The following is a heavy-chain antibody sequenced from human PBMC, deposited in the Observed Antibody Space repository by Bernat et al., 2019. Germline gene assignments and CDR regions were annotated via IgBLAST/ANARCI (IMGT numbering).Heavy chain of an antibody. CDR1: GFTFSSYG. J-gene: IGHJ6*02. V-gene: IGHV3-30*18. Sequence: QVQLVESGGGVVQPGRSLRLSCAASGFTFSSYGMHWVRQAPGKGLEWVAVISYDGSNKYYADSVKGRFTISRDNSKNTLYLQMNSLRAEDTAVYYCAKKYLVRGVIGGRPGYYYYGMDVWGQGTTVTVSS. D-gene: IGHD3-10*01. CDR3: AKKYLVRGVIGGRPGYYYYGMDV. CDR2: ISYDGSNK.